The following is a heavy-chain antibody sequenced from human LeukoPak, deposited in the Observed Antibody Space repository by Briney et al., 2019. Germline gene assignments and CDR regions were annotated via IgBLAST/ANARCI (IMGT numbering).Heavy chain of an antibody. V-gene: IGHV3-30*04. CDR1: GFTFSSYA. CDR3: ATGPAENGMDV. CDR2: ISYDGSNK. Sequence: GGSLRLSCAASGFTFSSYAMHWVRQAPGKGLEWVAVISYDGSNKYYADSVKGRFTISRDNSKNTLYPQMNSLRAEDTAVYYCATGPAENGMDVWGQGTTVTVSS. J-gene: IGHJ6*02.